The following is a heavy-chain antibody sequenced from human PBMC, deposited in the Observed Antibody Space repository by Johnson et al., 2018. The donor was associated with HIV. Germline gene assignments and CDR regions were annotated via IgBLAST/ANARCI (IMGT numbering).Heavy chain of an antibody. J-gene: IGHJ3*02. Sequence: QVQLVESGGGVVRPGGSLRLSCAASGFTFSSYAMHWVRQAPGKGLEWVAVISYDGANKYYADSVKGRFTISRDNSKNTLYLQMHSLRAEDTAVYYFAKDLGDAVGTTHDAFDIWGQGTTVTVSS. CDR1: GFTFSSYA. CDR3: AKDLGDAVGTTHDAFDI. D-gene: IGHD1-26*01. V-gene: IGHV3-30*04. CDR2: ISYDGANK.